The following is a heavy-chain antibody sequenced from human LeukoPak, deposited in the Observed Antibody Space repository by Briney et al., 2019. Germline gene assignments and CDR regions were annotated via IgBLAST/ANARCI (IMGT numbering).Heavy chain of an antibody. CDR1: GYTFIRYG. D-gene: IGHD3-22*01. V-gene: IGHV1-18*01. Sequence: ASVKVSCKASGYTFIRYGISWVRQAPGQGLEWMGWISAYNGNTNYAQKLQDRVTMTTDTATSTAYMELRSLRSDDTAVHYCARGEDYYDSSGLRQYYFDYWGQGTLVTVSS. CDR3: ARGEDYYDSSGLRQYYFDY. J-gene: IGHJ4*02. CDR2: ISAYNGNT.